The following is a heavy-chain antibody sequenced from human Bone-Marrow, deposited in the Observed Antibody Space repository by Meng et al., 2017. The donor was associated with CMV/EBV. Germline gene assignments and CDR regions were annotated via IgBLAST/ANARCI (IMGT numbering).Heavy chain of an antibody. D-gene: IGHD4-23*01. CDR3: ARTYGGNIDY. V-gene: IGHV4-34*01. Sequence: GSLRLSCAVYGGSFSDYYWSWIRQPPGKGLEWIGEINHSGSTNYNPSLKSRVTISVDTSKNQFSLKLSSVTAADTAVYYCARTYGGNIDYWGQGTLVTVSS. CDR1: GGSFSDYY. J-gene: IGHJ4*02. CDR2: INHSGST.